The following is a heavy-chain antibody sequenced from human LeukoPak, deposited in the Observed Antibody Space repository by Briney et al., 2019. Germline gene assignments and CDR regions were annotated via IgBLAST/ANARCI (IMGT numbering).Heavy chain of an antibody. CDR3: ARVWKYSSGGSCQHYFDY. D-gene: IGHD2-15*01. Sequence: SETLSLTCTVSGGSLTYYYWTWIRQPPGKGLEWIGSIYHSGSTYYNPSLKSRVTISVDTSKNQFSLKLSSVTAADTAVYYCARVWKYSSGGSCQHYFDYWGQGTLVTVSS. V-gene: IGHV4-38-2*02. CDR2: IYHSGST. J-gene: IGHJ4*02. CDR1: GGSLTYYY.